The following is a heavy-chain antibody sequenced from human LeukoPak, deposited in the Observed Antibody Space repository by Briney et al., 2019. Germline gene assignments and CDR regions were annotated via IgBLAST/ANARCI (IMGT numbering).Heavy chain of an antibody. CDR3: ARDRAFDI. J-gene: IGHJ3*02. CDR1: GFPVSSNY. Sequence: GGSLRLSCAASGFPVSSNYMSWVRQAPGKGLEWVSVIYSGGSTYYADSVKGRFTISRDNSKNTLYLQMNSLRAENTAVYYCARDRAFDIWGQGTMVTVSS. V-gene: IGHV3-53*01. CDR2: IYSGGST.